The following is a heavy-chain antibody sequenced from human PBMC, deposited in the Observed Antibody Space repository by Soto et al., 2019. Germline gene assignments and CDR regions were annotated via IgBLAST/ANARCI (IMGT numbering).Heavy chain of an antibody. V-gene: IGHV3-30*18. Sequence: PGGSLRLSCAASGFTFSSYGMHWVRQAPGKGLEWVAVISYDGSNKYYADSVKGRFTISRDNSKNTLYLQMNSLRAEDTAVYYCAKIPYDSSGYSSMDVWGQGTTVTVSS. CDR1: GFTFSSYG. J-gene: IGHJ6*02. D-gene: IGHD3-22*01. CDR2: ISYDGSNK. CDR3: AKIPYDSSGYSSMDV.